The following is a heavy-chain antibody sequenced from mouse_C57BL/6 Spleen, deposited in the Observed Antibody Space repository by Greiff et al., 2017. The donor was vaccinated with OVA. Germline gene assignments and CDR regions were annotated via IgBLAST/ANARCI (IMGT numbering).Heavy chain of an antibody. CDR3: TMTTVVAPGFDY. CDR1: GYTFTDYE. CDR2: IDPETGGT. Sequence: VQLQQSGAELVRPGASVTLSCKASGYTFTDYEMHWVKQTPVHGLEWIGAIDPETGGTAYNQKFKGKAILTADKSSSTAYMELRSLTSEDSAVYYCTMTTVVAPGFDYWGQGTTLTVSS. J-gene: IGHJ2*01. D-gene: IGHD1-1*01. V-gene: IGHV1-15*01.